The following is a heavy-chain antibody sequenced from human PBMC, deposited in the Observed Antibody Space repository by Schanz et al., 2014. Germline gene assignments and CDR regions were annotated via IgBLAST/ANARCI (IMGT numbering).Heavy chain of an antibody. J-gene: IGHJ6*02. CDR3: ARSGVDV. CDR1: GFTFNSYG. D-gene: IGHD3-10*01. Sequence: VQLVESGGGVVQPGRSLRLSCAASGFTFNSYGMHWVRQAPGKGLEWVSCITGGSTTYTYYADSVRGRFTISRDNAKSSVYLQMNSLRAEDTAVYYCARSGVDVWGQGTTVTVSS. CDR2: ITGGSTTYT. V-gene: IGHV3-21*01.